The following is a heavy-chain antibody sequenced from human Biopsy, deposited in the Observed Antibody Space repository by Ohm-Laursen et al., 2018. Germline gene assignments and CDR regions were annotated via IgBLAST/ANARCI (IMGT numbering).Heavy chain of an antibody. CDR2: IRYSGNT. CDR3: TRAGGGKIYGL. Sequence: TLSLTCTVSGVSINTGGYYWTWIRQHPGTGLEWIGYIRYSGNTLYNPSLKSRLTISVDTSRNQFSLKLTSVTAADTALYYCTRAGGGKIYGLWGQGTQVTVSS. V-gene: IGHV4-31*03. J-gene: IGHJ4*02. D-gene: IGHD3-16*01. CDR1: GVSINTGGYY.